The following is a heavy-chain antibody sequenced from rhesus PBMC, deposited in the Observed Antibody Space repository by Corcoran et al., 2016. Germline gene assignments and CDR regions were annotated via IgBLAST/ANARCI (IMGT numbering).Heavy chain of an antibody. D-gene: IGHD3-16*01. J-gene: IGHJ4*01. V-gene: IGHV4S10*01. CDR3: AREVTIVVVIHYFDY. CDR2: IYGSSTST. CDR1: GGSISDNYR. Sequence: QVQLQESGPGVVKPSETLSLTCAVSGGSISDNYRWSWIRQPHGQGLEWIGYIYGSSTSTNYNPSLKSRVTISKDTSKNQFSLKLSSVTAADTAVYYCAREVTIVVVIHYFDYWGQGVLVTVSS.